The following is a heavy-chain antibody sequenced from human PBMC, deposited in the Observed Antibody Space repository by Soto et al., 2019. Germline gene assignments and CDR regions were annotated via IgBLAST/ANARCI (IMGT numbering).Heavy chain of an antibody. CDR3: AIVRGGDYYAMDV. D-gene: IGHD3-10*02. J-gene: IGHJ6*02. CDR2: IYHSGST. Sequence: QVQLQESGPGLVKPSGTLSLTCAVSGGSISSSNWWHWVRQPPGKGLGWIGEIYHSGSTNYNPSLKVQVTISVDRSTTQFFLKMSSVTAAATAVYYCAIVRGGDYYAMDVWFQGTTGTVSS. CDR1: GGSISSSNW. V-gene: IGHV4-4*02.